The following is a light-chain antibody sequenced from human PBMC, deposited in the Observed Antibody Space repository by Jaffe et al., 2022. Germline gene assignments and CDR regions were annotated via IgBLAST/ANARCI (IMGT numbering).Light chain of an antibody. CDR1: QDISNY. CDR2: DAS. V-gene: IGKV1-33*01. Sequence: DIQMTQSPSSLSASVGDRVTITCQASQDISNYLNWYQQKPGKAPKLLIYDASNLETGVPSRFSGSGSGTDFTFTIRSLQPEDIATYYCQQYDNLPTTFGQGTRLEIK. CDR3: QQYDNLPTT. J-gene: IGKJ5*01.